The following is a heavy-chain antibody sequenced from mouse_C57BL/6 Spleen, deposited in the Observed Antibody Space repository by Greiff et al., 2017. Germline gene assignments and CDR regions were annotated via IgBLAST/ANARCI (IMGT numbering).Heavy chain of an antibody. CDR1: GYTFTNYW. J-gene: IGHJ2*01. CDR3: ARAHYGNFLFDY. CDR2: IYPGGGYT. V-gene: IGHV1-63*01. Sequence: QVHVKQSGAELVRPGTSVKMSCKASGYTFTNYWIGWAKQRPGHGLEWIGDIYPGGGYTNYNEKFKGKATLTADKSSSTAYMQFSSLTSEDSAIYYCARAHYGNFLFDYWGQGTTLTVSS. D-gene: IGHD2-1*01.